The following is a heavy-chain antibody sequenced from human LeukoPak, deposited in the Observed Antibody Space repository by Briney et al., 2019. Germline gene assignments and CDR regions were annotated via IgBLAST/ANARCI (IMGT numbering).Heavy chain of an antibody. CDR3: ARVGITAATADY. V-gene: IGHV1-69*13. D-gene: IGHD4-23*01. CDR1: GGTFSSYA. J-gene: IGHJ4*02. CDR2: IIPIFGTA. Sequence: ASVKVSCKASGGTFSSYAISWVRQAPGQGLEWMGGIIPIFGTANYAQKFQGRVTITADESTSTAYMELSSLRSEDTAVYFCARVGITAATADYWGQGTLVTVSS.